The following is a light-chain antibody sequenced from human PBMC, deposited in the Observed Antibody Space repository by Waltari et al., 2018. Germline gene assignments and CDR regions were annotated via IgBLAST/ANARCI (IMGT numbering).Light chain of an antibody. CDR3: CSYAGSAISV. Sequence: QSALTQTAAVSGSPGQSITISCTGTTSDVGKYNLVSWYQQHPGKAPTLIIYDVNKPPSGVSNRFSGSTSGNTASLTISGLQAADEAEYYCCSYAGSAISVFGGGTKLTVL. CDR1: TSDVGKYNL. J-gene: IGLJ3*02. V-gene: IGLV2-23*02. CDR2: DVN.